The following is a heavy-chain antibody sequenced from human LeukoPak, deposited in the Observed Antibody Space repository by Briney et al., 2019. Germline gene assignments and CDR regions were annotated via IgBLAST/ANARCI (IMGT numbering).Heavy chain of an antibody. CDR1: GGTFSSYA. Sequence: EASVKVSCKASGGTFSSYAISWVRQAPGQGLEWMGGIIPIFGTANYAQKFQGRVTITADKSTSTAYMELSSLRSEDTAVYYCARAEYYYDSSGYYSAYWGQGTLVTVSS. J-gene: IGHJ4*02. V-gene: IGHV1-69*06. CDR2: IIPIFGTA. CDR3: ARAEYYYDSSGYYSAY. D-gene: IGHD3-22*01.